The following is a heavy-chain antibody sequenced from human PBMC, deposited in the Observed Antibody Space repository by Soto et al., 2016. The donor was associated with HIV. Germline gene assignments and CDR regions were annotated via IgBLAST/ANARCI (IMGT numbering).Heavy chain of an antibody. D-gene: IGHD6-13*01. J-gene: IGHJ4*02. CDR3: TTIAAAGGY. CDR2: IKSKTDGGTT. Sequence: EVQLVESGGDLVKPGGSLRLSCAASGFTFSIAWMSWVRQAPGKGLEWVGRIKSKTDGGTTDYAAPVKGRFTISRDDSKNXLFLQMNSLKIEDTAVYYCTTIAAAGGYWGQGALVTVSS. V-gene: IGHV3-15*01. CDR1: GFTFSIAW.